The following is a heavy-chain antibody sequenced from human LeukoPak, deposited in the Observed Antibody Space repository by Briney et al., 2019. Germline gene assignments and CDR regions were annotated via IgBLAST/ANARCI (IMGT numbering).Heavy chain of an antibody. D-gene: IGHD6-19*01. CDR2: IRGSGGST. J-gene: IGHJ4*02. CDR1: GFTFSSYA. Sequence: GGSLRLSCAASGFTFSSYAMSWVRQAPGKGLEWVSTIRGSGGSTYHADSVKGRFTISRDNSKNTLYLQMNSLRAEDTAVYYCAKDLTAYSSGWYNDYWGQGTLVTVSS. CDR3: AKDLTAYSSGWYNDY. V-gene: IGHV3-23*01.